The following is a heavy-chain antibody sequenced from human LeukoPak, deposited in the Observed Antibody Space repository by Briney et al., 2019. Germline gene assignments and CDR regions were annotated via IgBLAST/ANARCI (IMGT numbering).Heavy chain of an antibody. V-gene: IGHV3-23*01. CDR1: GFTFGSYA. CDR3: ARDLKSYSSSSGCFDY. D-gene: IGHD6-6*01. J-gene: IGHJ4*02. CDR2: MSSGYGGT. Sequence: GGSLRLSCAASGFTFGSYAMSWVRQAPRKGLEWVSAMSSGYGGTYYADSVKGRFTISRDNAKNSLYLQMNSLRAEDTAVYYCARDLKSYSSSSGCFDYWGQGTLVTVSS.